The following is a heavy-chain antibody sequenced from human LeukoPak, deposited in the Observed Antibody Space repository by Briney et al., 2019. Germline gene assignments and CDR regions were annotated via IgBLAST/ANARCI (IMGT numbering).Heavy chain of an antibody. J-gene: IGHJ4*02. V-gene: IGHV3-15*01. CDR2: SKSKTDGGTT. CDR3: TTRGGSFSIFDY. Sequence: GGSLRLSCAASGFTVSDAWMSWVRQAPGKGLEWAGRSKSKTDGGTTDYAAPVKGRFTISRDDSKNTLYLQMNSLKTEDTAVYFCTTRGGSFSIFDYWGQGTLVTVSS. CDR1: GFTVSDAW. D-gene: IGHD1-26*01.